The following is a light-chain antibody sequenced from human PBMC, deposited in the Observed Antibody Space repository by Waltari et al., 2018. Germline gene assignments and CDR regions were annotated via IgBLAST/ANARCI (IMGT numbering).Light chain of an antibody. CDR2: RSN. Sequence: QSVLTQAPSASGTPGRGVTVSCSGSDSNIGANSVTWYQHVPGAAPKVLIYRSNQRPAGAPDRFSGSTSGTSAALAISGLRSEDEADDYCAAWDDRLDSYVFGTGTRVTVL. CDR1: DSNIGANS. J-gene: IGLJ1*01. V-gene: IGLV1-44*01. CDR3: AAWDDRLDSYV.